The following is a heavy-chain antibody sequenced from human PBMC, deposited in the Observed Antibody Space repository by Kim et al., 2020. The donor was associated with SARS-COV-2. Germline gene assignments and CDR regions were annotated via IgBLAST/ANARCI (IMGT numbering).Heavy chain of an antibody. CDR3: XRVGYDXVWXXXRDXXYYYXXDV. J-gene: IGHJ6*01. CDR2: ISSSSSYT. V-gene: IGHV3-11*05. D-gene: IGHD3-16*02. CDR1: GFTFSDYY. Sequence: GGSLRLSCAASGFTFSDYYMSWIRQAPGKGLEWVSYISSSSSYTNYADSVKGRFXISRDXXKNSXXLQXNSLRXXDTXVXYWXRVGYDXVWXXXRDXXYYYXXDVXXXGTXXXVS.